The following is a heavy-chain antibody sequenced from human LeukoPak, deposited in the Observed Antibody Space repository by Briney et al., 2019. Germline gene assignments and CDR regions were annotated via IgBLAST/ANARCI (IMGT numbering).Heavy chain of an antibody. CDR2: INSDGSST. D-gene: IGHD2-2*01. J-gene: IGHJ4*02. CDR1: GFTFSSYW. V-gene: IGHV3-74*01. Sequence: GGSLRLSCAASGFTFSSYWMHWVRQAPGKGLVWVSRINSDGSSTSYADSVKGRFIISRDNAKNTLYLQMNSLRAEDTAVYYCARVPPPSSTSFTFDYWGQGTLVTVSS. CDR3: ARVPPPSSTSFTFDY.